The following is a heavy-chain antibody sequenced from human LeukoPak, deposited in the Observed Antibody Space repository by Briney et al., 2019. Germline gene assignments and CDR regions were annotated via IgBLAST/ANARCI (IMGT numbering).Heavy chain of an antibody. Sequence: SGTLSLTCAVSGGSISSGGYYWSWIRQHPGKGLEWIGYIYYSGSTYYNPSLKSRVTISVDTSKNQFSLKLSSVTAADTAVYYCARCSVGYYYAENAFDIWGQGTMVTVSS. CDR2: IYYSGST. V-gene: IGHV4-31*11. J-gene: IGHJ3*02. D-gene: IGHD3-22*01. CDR3: ARCSVGYYYAENAFDI. CDR1: GGSISSGGYY.